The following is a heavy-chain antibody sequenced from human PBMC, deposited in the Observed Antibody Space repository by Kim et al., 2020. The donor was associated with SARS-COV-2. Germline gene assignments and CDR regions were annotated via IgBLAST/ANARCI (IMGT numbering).Heavy chain of an antibody. D-gene: IGHD3-22*01. CDR1: GYTFTSYA. V-gene: IGHV1-3*01. CDR3: ASSYYYDSSGYYPLDY. CDR2: INAGNGNT. Sequence: ASVKVSCKASGYTFTSYAMHWVRQAPGQRLEWMGWINAGNGNTKYSQKFQGRVTITRDTSASTAYMELSSLRSEDTAVYYCASSYYYDSSGYYPLDYWGQGTLVTVSS. J-gene: IGHJ4*02.